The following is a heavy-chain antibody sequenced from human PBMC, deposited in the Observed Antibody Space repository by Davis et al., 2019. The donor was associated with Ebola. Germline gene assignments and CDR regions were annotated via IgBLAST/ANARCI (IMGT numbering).Heavy chain of an antibody. V-gene: IGHV3-21*01. CDR2: ISSSSSYI. CDR1: GFTFSSYS. CDR3: ARGSWSGWATFYYYYGMDV. Sequence: GESLKISCAASGFTFSSYSMNWVRQAPGKGLEWVSSISSSSSYIYYADSVKGRFTISRDNAKNSLYLQMNSLRAEDTAVYYCARGSWSGWATFYYYYGMDVWGQGTTVTVSS. J-gene: IGHJ6*02. D-gene: IGHD6-19*01.